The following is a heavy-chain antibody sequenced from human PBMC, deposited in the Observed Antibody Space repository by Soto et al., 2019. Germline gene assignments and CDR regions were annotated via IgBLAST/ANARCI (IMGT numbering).Heavy chain of an antibody. Sequence: QVQLVESGGGVVQPGRSLRLSCAASGFTFSSYAMHWVRQAPGKGLEWVAVISYDGSNKYYADSVKGRFTISRDNSKNTLYLQMNSLRAEDTAVYYCARGVGSGFYYYYYGMDVWGQGTTVTVSS. J-gene: IGHJ6*02. CDR3: ARGVGSGFYYYYYGMDV. CDR1: GFTFSSYA. D-gene: IGHD5-12*01. CDR2: ISYDGSNK. V-gene: IGHV3-30-3*01.